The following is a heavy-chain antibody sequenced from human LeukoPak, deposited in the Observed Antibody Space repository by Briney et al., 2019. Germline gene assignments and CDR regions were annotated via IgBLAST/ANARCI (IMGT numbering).Heavy chain of an antibody. Sequence: GGSLRLSCAASGFTFSSYGMHWVRQAPGKGLEWVALIWYDGSKSHHADSVKGRLTISRDNSKNTLYLQMNSLRAEDTAVYYCARDNNNFLFDYWGQGTLVTVSS. J-gene: IGHJ4*02. CDR1: GFTFSSYG. D-gene: IGHD1-1*01. CDR2: IWYDGSKS. V-gene: IGHV3-33*08. CDR3: ARDNNNFLFDY.